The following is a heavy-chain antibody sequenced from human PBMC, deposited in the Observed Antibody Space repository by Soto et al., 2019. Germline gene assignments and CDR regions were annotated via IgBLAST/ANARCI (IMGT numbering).Heavy chain of an antibody. D-gene: IGHD3-10*01. V-gene: IGHV3-23*01. CDR2: ISGRGGNS. CDR3: AKGIRQVATMVEFDS. J-gene: IGHJ4*02. CDR1: GFTFSSYA. Sequence: EVQLLESGGGLVQPGGSLRLSCAASGFTFSSYAMGWVRQAPGKGLEWVSGISGRGGNSYFADSVKGRFTIPRDNSKNTLYLQMNSLRAEDTAVYYCAKGIRQVATMVEFDSWGQGTLVTVSS.